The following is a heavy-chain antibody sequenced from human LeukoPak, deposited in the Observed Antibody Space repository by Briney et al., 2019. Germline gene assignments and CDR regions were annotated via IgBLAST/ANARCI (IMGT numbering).Heavy chain of an antibody. CDR3: ARVCPTLPCSGCSCYLGNYYYYYMDV. CDR2: IYTSGST. CDR1: GGSISSYY. V-gene: IGHV4-4*07. D-gene: IGHD2-15*01. Sequence: SETLSLTCTVSGGSISSYYWSWVRQPAGKGLEWIGRIYTSGSTNYNPSLKSRVTMSVDTSKNQFSLKLSSVTAADTAVYYCARVCPTLPCSGCSCYLGNYYYYYMDVWGKETTVTVSS. J-gene: IGHJ6*03.